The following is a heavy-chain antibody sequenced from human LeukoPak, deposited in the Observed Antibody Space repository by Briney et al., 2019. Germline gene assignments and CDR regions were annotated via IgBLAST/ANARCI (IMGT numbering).Heavy chain of an antibody. CDR1: GYTLTSYD. J-gene: IGHJ4*02. D-gene: IGHD2-2*02. Sequence: ASVKVSCKASGYTLTSYDIKWVRQATGQGIEWMGWMNPNSGNTGYAQKFQGRVTMTRNTSISTAYMELSSLRSEDTAVYYCARYTRGVDYWGQGTLVTVSS. CDR2: MNPNSGNT. CDR3: ARYTRGVDY. V-gene: IGHV1-8*01.